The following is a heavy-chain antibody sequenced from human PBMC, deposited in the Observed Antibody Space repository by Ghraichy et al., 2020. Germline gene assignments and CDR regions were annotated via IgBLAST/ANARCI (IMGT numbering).Heavy chain of an antibody. CDR2: IWYDGSNK. CDR1: GFTFSGYA. CDR3: AGDPPKGNWYLDL. J-gene: IGHJ2*01. Sequence: GESLNISCVASGFTFSGYAMHWVRQAPGRGLDWVGFIWYDGSNKDYADSVKGRFTISRDNSKNTVYLQMNSLRADDTAVYYCAGDPPKGNWYLDLWGRGTLVTVSS. V-gene: IGHV3-33*01.